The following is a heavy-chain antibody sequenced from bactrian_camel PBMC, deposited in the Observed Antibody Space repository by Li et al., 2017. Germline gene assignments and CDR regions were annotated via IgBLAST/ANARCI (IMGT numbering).Heavy chain of an antibody. D-gene: IGHD1*01. V-gene: IGHV3S53*01. J-gene: IGHJ4*01. CDR1: GYIYSRYC. Sequence: HVQLVESGGGLVQPGGSVRLSCAASGYIYSRYCMGWFRPALGQEREGVAAIEHDGSTSYTDSVKGRFKISKDNANSLLFLHMTNLKPEDSATYYCAAAACETEEWDDFQYHGQGTQVTVS. CDR2: IEHDGST.